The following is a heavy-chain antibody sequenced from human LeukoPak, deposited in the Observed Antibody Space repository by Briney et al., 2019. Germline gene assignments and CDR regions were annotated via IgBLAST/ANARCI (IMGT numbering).Heavy chain of an antibody. CDR1: GFTFSSYS. CDR2: ISSSSSYI. J-gene: IGHJ6*03. V-gene: IGHV3-21*01. CDR3: ARDGYYHQRDYYYYYMDV. D-gene: IGHD3-22*01. Sequence: GGSLRLSCAASGFTFSSYSMNWVRQAPGKGLEWVSSISSSSSYIYYADSVKGRFTISRDNAKNSLYLQMNSLRAEDTAMYYCARDGYYHQRDYYYYYMDVWGKGTTVTVSS.